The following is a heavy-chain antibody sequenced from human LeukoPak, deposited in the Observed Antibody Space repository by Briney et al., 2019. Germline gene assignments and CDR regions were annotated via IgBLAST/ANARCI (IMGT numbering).Heavy chain of an antibody. CDR2: IRYDGSNK. Sequence: PGGPLRLSCAASGFTFSSYGMHWVRQAPGKGLEWVAFIRYDGSNKYYADSVKGRFTISRDNSKNTLYLQMNSLRAEDTAVYYCAKGGNHYYDRSIWFDPWGQGTLVTVSS. CDR1: GFTFSSYG. V-gene: IGHV3-30*02. D-gene: IGHD3-22*01. CDR3: AKGGNHYYDRSIWFDP. J-gene: IGHJ5*02.